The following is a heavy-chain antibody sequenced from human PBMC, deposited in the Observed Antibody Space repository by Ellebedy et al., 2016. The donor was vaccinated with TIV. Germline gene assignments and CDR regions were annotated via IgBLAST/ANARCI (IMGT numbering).Heavy chain of an antibody. V-gene: IGHV1-2*02. CDR1: GYTFTNYG. J-gene: IGHJ4*02. D-gene: IGHD6-13*01. CDR2: INPKSGAA. CDR3: ARGNLLGSWYVNHFDN. Sequence: AASVKVSCKASGYTFTNYGISWVRQAPGQGLEWMGSINPKSGAAKYAERFQGRITMTSDTSMNTAYMGLSSLRSDDTAVYFCARGNLLGSWYVNHFDNWGQGSLLTVSS.